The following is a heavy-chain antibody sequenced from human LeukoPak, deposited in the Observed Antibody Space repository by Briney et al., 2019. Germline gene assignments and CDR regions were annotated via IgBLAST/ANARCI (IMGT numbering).Heavy chain of an antibody. CDR1: GFTFRSYW. J-gene: IGHJ4*02. Sequence: GGSLRLSCAASGFTFRSYWMHWVRQGPGKGLMWVSRINTDGRSTSYAESVTGRFTMSSDNAKNTLYLQMNSLRAEDTAVYYCVRDVWGDRDSYFDYWGQGTLVTVSS. D-gene: IGHD2-21*01. CDR3: VRDVWGDRDSYFDY. CDR2: INTDGRST. V-gene: IGHV3-74*01.